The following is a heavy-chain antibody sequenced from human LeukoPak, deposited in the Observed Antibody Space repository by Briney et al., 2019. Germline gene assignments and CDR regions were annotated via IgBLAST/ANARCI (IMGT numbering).Heavy chain of an antibody. J-gene: IGHJ4*02. CDR3: AKLFGRGSYYKYADY. V-gene: IGHV3-30*18. CDR2: ISYDGTNT. Sequence: GGSLRLSCAASGFTFSSYGMHWVRQAPGKGLEWVAFISYDGTNTYYADSVRGRFAISRDNSKNTLYLQMNSLRAEDTAVYYCAKLFGRGSYYKYADYWGQGTLVTVSS. D-gene: IGHD3-10*01. CDR1: GFTFSSYG.